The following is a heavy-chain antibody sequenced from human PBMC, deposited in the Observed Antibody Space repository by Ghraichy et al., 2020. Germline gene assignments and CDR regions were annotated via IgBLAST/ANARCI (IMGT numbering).Heavy chain of an antibody. CDR2: IIPIFGTA. CDR3: ATALYYYDSSGYYYYYYGMDV. D-gene: IGHD3-22*01. Sequence: SVKVSGKASGGTFSCYAISWVRQAPGQGLEWMGGIIPIFGTAHYAQKFQGRVTITADESTSTAYMELSSLRSEDTAVYYCATALYYYDSSGYYYYYYGMDVWGQGTTVTVSS. V-gene: IGHV1-69*13. CDR1: GGTFSCYA. J-gene: IGHJ6*02.